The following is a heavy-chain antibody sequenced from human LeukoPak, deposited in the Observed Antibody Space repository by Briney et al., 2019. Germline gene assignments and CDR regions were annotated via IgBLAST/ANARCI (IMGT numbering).Heavy chain of an antibody. D-gene: IGHD4-11*01. Sequence: GGSLRLSCAASGFTVSSNYMSWVRQAPGKGLEWVSVIYSGGSTYYADSVKGRFTISRGNSKNTLYLQMNSLRAEDTAVYYCARARTVTAHYGMDVWGQGTTVTVSS. J-gene: IGHJ6*02. V-gene: IGHV3-66*01. CDR2: IYSGGST. CDR1: GFTVSSNY. CDR3: ARARTVTAHYGMDV.